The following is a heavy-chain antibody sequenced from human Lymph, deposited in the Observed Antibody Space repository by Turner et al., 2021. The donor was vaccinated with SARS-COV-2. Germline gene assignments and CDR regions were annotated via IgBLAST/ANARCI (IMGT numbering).Heavy chain of an antibody. V-gene: IGHV1-3*01. D-gene: IGHD3-3*01. Sequence: QVQLVQSGAEVKKPGASVKVSCKASGYAFTSYRMYWVRQAPGQRLEWMGWINAGNGNTKYSQKFQGRVTITRDTSASTAYMELSSLRSEDTAVYYCARGKSPLLRYLEWLLSLDYWGQGTLVTVSS. CDR1: GYAFTSYR. CDR3: ARGKSPLLRYLEWLLSLDY. J-gene: IGHJ4*02. CDR2: INAGNGNT.